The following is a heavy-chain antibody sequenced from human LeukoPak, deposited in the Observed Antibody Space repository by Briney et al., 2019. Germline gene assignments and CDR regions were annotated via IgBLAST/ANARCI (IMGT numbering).Heavy chain of an antibody. J-gene: IGHJ4*02. D-gene: IGHD2-2*01. CDR1: GFTFSSYA. CDR3: ASGSQLLSYYFDY. Sequence: GGSLRLSCAASGFTFSSYAMHWVRQAPGKGLEWVAVISYDGSNKYYADSVKGRFTISRDNSKNTLYLQMNSLRAEDTAVYYCASGSQLLSYYFDYWGQGTLVTVSS. CDR2: ISYDGSNK. V-gene: IGHV3-30-3*01.